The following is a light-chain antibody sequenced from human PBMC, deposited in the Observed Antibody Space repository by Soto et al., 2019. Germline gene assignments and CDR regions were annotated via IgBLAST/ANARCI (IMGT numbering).Light chain of an antibody. J-gene: IGKJ1*01. CDR1: QNIYYN. CDR3: LQYNNLWA. Sequence: ILMTQSPATVSVSPGESATLSCRASQNIYYNVAWYQHRPGQAPSLLIYRASTRAPGVPARFSGSGSGTEFTLTISRLQPEDFTVYSCLQYNNLWAFGQGTKVEI. V-gene: IGKV3-15*01. CDR2: RAS.